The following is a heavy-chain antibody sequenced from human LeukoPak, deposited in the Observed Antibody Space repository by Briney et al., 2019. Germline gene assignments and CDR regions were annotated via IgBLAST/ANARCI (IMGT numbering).Heavy chain of an antibody. D-gene: IGHD6-19*01. CDR2: LYGAGST. CDR1: GFNVSSNY. CDR3: ARGGTPGFSTGRIDF. Sequence: GGSLRLSCAASGFNVSSNYMSWVRQAPGKGLEWVSVLYGAGSTYYADSVKGRFTISRHDFHNTLFLQMNSLRAEDTAVYYCARGGTPGFSTGRIDFWGQGTLVTVSS. J-gene: IGHJ4*02. V-gene: IGHV3-53*04.